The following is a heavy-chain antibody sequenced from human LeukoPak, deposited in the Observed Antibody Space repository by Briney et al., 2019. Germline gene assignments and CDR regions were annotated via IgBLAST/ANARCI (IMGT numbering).Heavy chain of an antibody. Sequence: ASVKVSCKTSGYTFTNFVISWVRQAPGQGFEWMGWVSGFNGNTNYPQKFQGRVSMTTDSSTSSAYMELTSLRSDDTAVYFCARGSITNRNFDSWGQGTLVTVSS. CDR1: GYTFTNFV. D-gene: IGHD1-14*01. CDR3: ARGSITNRNFDS. V-gene: IGHV1-18*01. J-gene: IGHJ4*02. CDR2: VSGFNGNT.